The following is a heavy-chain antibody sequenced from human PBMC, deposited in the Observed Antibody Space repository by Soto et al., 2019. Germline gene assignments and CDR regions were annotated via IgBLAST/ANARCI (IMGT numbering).Heavy chain of an antibody. Sequence: ASVKVSCKASGGTFSSYAISWVRQAPGQGLEWMGGIIPIFGTANYAQKFQGRVTITADESTSTAYMELSSLRSEDTAVYYCARDRSITIFGPIDAFDIWGQGTMVTVSS. CDR3: ARDRSITIFGPIDAFDI. CDR1: GGTFSSYA. CDR2: IIPIFGTA. J-gene: IGHJ3*02. V-gene: IGHV1-69*13. D-gene: IGHD3-3*01.